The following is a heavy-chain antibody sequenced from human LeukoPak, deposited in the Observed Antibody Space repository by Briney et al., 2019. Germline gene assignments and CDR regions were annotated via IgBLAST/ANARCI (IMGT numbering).Heavy chain of an antibody. CDR2: IGPTGDT. Sequence: GGSLRLSCAASGFTFSTSDMHWVRQATGKGLEWVSAIGPTGDTYYPGSVKGRFTISRENARNSLYLQMNSLRAGDTAVYYCARAVPMARGVNYYGYWGQGTLVTVSS. CDR1: GFTFSTSD. J-gene: IGHJ4*02. V-gene: IGHV3-13*01. D-gene: IGHD3-10*01. CDR3: ARAVPMARGVNYYGY.